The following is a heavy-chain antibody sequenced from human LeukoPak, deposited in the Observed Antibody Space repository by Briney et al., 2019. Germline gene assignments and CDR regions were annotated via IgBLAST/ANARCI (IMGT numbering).Heavy chain of an antibody. CDR3: TRQGYGSGGTDY. CDR2: IRSKANSYAT. J-gene: IGHJ4*02. V-gene: IGHV3-73*01. CDR1: GFTFSGSA. Sequence: PGGSLRLSCAASGFTFSGSAMHWVRQASGKGLEWVGRIRSKANSYATAYAASVKGRFTISRDDSKNTAYLQMNSLKTEDTAVYYCTRQGYGSGGTDYWGQGTLVTVSS. D-gene: IGHD3-10*01.